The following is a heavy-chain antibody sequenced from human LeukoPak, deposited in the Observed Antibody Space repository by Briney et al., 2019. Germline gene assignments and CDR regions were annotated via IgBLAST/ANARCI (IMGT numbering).Heavy chain of an antibody. D-gene: IGHD1-26*01. CDR3: ARGGEVGGTGSRFDY. CDR1: GGSISRYY. J-gene: IGHJ4*02. Sequence: SETLSLTCNVSGGSISRYYWSWIRQPAGEGLEWIGRVYTSGSTNYNPSLKSRVTMSVETSKSPFSLKLSSVTAADTAIYYCARGGEVGGTGSRFDYWGQGTLVTVSS. CDR2: VYTSGST. V-gene: IGHV4-4*07.